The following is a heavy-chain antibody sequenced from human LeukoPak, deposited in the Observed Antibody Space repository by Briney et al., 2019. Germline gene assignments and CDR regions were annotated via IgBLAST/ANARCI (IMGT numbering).Heavy chain of an antibody. J-gene: IGHJ4*02. Sequence: SETLSLTCTVSDGSIYTYYWSWIRQPPGKGLEWIGYIYYSGSTYYNPSLKSRVTISVDTSKNQFSLKLSSVTAADTAVYYCASSLYSSSWPFDYWGQGTLVTVSS. CDR2: IYYSGST. CDR3: ASSLYSSSWPFDY. D-gene: IGHD6-13*01. V-gene: IGHV4-59*06. CDR1: DGSIYTYY.